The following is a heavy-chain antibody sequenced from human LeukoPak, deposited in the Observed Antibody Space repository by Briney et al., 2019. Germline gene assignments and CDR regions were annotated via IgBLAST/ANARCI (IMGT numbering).Heavy chain of an antibody. Sequence: SETLSLTCAVYGGSFSGYYWSWIRQPPGKGLEWIGEINHSGSTNYNPSLKSRVTISVDTSKNQFSLKLSSVTAADTAVHYCARGLESSGWHLDAFDIWGQGTMVTVSS. CDR1: GGSFSGYY. D-gene: IGHD6-19*01. J-gene: IGHJ3*02. V-gene: IGHV4-34*01. CDR3: ARGLESSGWHLDAFDI. CDR2: INHSGST.